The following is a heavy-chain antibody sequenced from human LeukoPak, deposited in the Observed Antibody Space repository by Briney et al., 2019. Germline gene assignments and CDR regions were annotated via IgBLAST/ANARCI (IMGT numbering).Heavy chain of an antibody. V-gene: IGHV4-30-4*07. D-gene: IGHD5-24*01. CDR3: ARVRDGYNWFDP. J-gene: IGHJ5*02. Sequence: PSQTLSLTCAVSGGSINSGGYSWSWIRQPPGKGLEWIGYIYYSGATYYNPSLKSRLTISIDTSKNQFSLKLSSVTAADTAMYYCARVRDGYNWFDPWGQGTLVTVSS. CDR2: IYYSGAT. CDR1: GGSINSGGYS.